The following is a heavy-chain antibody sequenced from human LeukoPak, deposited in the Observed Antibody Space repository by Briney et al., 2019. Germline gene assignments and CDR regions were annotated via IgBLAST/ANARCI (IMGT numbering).Heavy chain of an antibody. J-gene: IGHJ4*02. D-gene: IGHD6-19*01. CDR1: GGSISSSSYY. V-gene: IGHV4-61*05. CDR2: IYHSVDT. CDR3: ARGGPNSSGWRIDY. Sequence: SSETLSLTCTVSGGSISSSSYYWGWIRQPPGKGLEWIGYIYHSVDTKYNASLKSRVTISVDTSKSQFSLKLSSVTAADTAVYYCARGGPNSSGWRIDYWGQGTLVTVSS.